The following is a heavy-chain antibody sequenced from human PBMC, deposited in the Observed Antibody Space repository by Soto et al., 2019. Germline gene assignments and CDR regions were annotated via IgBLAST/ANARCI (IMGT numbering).Heavy chain of an antibody. D-gene: IGHD3-10*01. CDR1: GFTFSSYA. Sequence: EVQLLESGGGLVQPGGSLRLSCAASGFTFSSYAMSWVRQAPGKGLEWVSAISGSGGSTYYADSVKGRFTISRDNSKDTLYLQMNSLRAEDTAVYYCAKAYYGSEFYFDYWGQGTLVTVSS. CDR3: AKAYYGSEFYFDY. V-gene: IGHV3-23*01. J-gene: IGHJ4*02. CDR2: ISGSGGST.